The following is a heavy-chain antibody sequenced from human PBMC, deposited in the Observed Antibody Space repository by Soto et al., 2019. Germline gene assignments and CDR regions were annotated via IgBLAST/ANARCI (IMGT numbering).Heavy chain of an antibody. CDR1: GYTFTSYY. CDR3: ATYYYDSSGYSLLNYYYYGMDV. Sequence: GASVKPSCKASGYTFTSYYMHWVRQAPGQGLEWIGIINPSGCNTSYAQKFQGRVTITGDESTSTAYMELSSLRSEDTAVYYCATYYYDSSGYSLLNYYYYGMDVWGQGTTVTVSS. D-gene: IGHD3-22*01. V-gene: IGHV1-46*03. CDR2: INPSGCNT. J-gene: IGHJ6*02.